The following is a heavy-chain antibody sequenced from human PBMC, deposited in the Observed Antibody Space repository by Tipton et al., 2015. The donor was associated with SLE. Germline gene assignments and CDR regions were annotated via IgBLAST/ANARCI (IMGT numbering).Heavy chain of an antibody. CDR3: AGGLAVAGTRDY. D-gene: IGHD6-19*01. CDR2: VFYTGRT. Sequence: TLSLTCTVSGVSFSSYYWSWIRQSPGKRLEWIGYVFYTGRTKYNPSLDSRVTISVHTSKNQFSLKLGSVTAADTAIYYCAGGLAVAGTRDYWGQGTLVTVSS. V-gene: IGHV4-59*01. J-gene: IGHJ4*02. CDR1: GVSFSSYY.